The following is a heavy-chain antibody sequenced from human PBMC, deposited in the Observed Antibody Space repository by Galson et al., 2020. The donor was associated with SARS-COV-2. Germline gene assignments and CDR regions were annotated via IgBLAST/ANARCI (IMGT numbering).Heavy chain of an antibody. CDR3: ASEGEDTWDDYVMDV. V-gene: IGHV3-74*01. CDR1: GFTFRNYW. D-gene: IGHD3-16*01. J-gene: IGHJ6*02. CDR2: TNSDGSSA. Sequence: GESLKIFCAASGFTFRNYWMHWVRQVSGKGLVWVARTNSDGSSAIYADSVKGRFTISRDNAKNTLYLQMNSLRVEDTAVYYCASEGEDTWDDYVMDVWGQGTTVTVSS.